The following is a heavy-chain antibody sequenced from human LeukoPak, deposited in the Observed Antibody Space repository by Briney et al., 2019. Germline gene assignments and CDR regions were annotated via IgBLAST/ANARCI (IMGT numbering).Heavy chain of an antibody. CDR3: ARDLNMVRGVPFDY. D-gene: IGHD3-10*01. Sequence: PGTSLRLSCAASGFTFNSYDMHWIRQAPGKGLEWVAVISYDGSNKYYADSVKGRFTISRDNSKNTLYLQMNSLRAEDTAVYYCARDLNMVRGVPFDYWGQGTLVTVSS. J-gene: IGHJ4*02. CDR1: GFTFNSYD. CDR2: ISYDGSNK. V-gene: IGHV3-30*19.